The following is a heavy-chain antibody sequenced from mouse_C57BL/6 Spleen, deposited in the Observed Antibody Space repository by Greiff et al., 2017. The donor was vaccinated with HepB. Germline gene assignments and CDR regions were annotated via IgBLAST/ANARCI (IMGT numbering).Heavy chain of an antibody. Sequence: QVQLQQPGAELVRPGSSVKLSCKASGYTFTSYWMHWVKQRPIQGLEWIGNIDPSDSETHYNQKFKDKATLTVDKSSSTAYMQLSSLTSEDSAVYYCAIITTVVAPVDYAMDYWGQGTSVTVSS. D-gene: IGHD1-1*01. CDR1: GYTFTSYW. CDR2: IDPSDSET. J-gene: IGHJ4*01. CDR3: AIITTVVAPVDYAMDY. V-gene: IGHV1-52*01.